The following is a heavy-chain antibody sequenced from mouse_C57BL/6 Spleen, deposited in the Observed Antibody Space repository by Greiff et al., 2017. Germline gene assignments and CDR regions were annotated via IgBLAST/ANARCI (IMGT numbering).Heavy chain of an antibody. J-gene: IGHJ2*01. CDR2: IDPSDSET. V-gene: IGHV1-52*01. CDR3: ARGGWEDYFDY. CDR1: GYTFTSYW. Sequence: QVQLQQPGAELVRPGSSVKLSCKASGYTFTSYWMHWVKQRPIQGLEWIGNIDPSDSETHSNQKFKDKATLTVDKSSSTAYMQLSSLTSEDSAVYYCARGGWEDYFDYWGQGTTLTVSS. D-gene: IGHD3-3*01.